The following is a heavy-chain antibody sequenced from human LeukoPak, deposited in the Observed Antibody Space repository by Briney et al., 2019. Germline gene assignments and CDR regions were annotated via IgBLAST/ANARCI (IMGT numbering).Heavy chain of an antibody. CDR2: ISSGSTYI. CDR1: GFSFNTYS. J-gene: IGHJ3*02. D-gene: IGHD3-22*01. CDR3: ARTYDTSGLFYAFDI. Sequence: GGPLRLSCAASGFSFNTYSMNWVRQAPGKGLEWVSYISSGSTYIYYADSVKGRFTISRDNGKNSLYLQMNSLRAEDTAVYYCARTYDTSGLFYAFDIWGQGTMVTVSS. V-gene: IGHV3-21*01.